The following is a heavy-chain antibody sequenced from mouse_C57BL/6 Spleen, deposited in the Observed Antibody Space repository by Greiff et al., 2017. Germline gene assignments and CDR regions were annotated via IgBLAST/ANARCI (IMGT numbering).Heavy chain of an antibody. CDR3: AREDYGSSYVRYFDV. CDR1: GYSITSGYY. J-gene: IGHJ1*03. CDR2: ISYDGSN. D-gene: IGHD1-1*01. Sequence: DVKLQESGPGLVKPSQSLSLTCSVTGYSITSGYYWNWIRQFPGNKLEWMGYISYDGSNNYNPSLKNRISITRDTSKNQFFLKLNSVTTEDTATYYCAREDYGSSYVRYFDVWGTGTTVTVSS. V-gene: IGHV3-6*01.